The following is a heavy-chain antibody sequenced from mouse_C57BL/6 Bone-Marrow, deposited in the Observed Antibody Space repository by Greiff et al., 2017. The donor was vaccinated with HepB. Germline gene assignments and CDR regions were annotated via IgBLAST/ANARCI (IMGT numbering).Heavy chain of an antibody. V-gene: IGHV1-54*01. CDR2: INPGSGGT. D-gene: IGHD2-5*01. J-gene: IGHJ4*01. CDR3: ARSSNYDAMDY. CDR1: GYAFTNYL. Sequence: QVQLQQSGAELVRPGTSVKVSCKASGYAFTNYLIEWVKQRPGQGLEWIGVINPGSGGTNYNEKFKGKATLTADKSSSTAYMQLSSLTSEDSAVYFCARSSNYDAMDYWGQGTSVTVSS.